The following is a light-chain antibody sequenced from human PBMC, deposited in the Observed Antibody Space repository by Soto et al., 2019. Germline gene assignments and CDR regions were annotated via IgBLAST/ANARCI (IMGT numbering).Light chain of an antibody. J-gene: IGKJ5*01. CDR2: AAS. CDR3: QQADTSPIT. Sequence: DIQMTQSPYSVSSSVGDRVTISCQASQGISRSLAWYQQKPGKAPKLLIYAASSLQSGVPSRFSGSGFGTDFTLTISSLQPEDSAIYYCQQADTSPITFGQGTRLEIK. CDR1: QGISRS. V-gene: IGKV1D-12*01.